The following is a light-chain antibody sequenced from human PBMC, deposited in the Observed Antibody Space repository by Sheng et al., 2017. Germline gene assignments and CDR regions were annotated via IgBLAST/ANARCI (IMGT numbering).Light chain of an antibody. J-gene: IGLJ3*02. CDR1: NGPSTYP. V-gene: IGLV4-69*01. Sequence: HLVLTQSPSASASLGASVTLTCTLTNGPSTYPIAWHQQRPEKGPRYLMKINSDGSHSKGDGIPDRFSGSSSGAERFLTISGLQSDDEATYYCQTWGTGIRVFGGGTKLTV. CDR2: INSDGSH. CDR3: QTWGTGIRV.